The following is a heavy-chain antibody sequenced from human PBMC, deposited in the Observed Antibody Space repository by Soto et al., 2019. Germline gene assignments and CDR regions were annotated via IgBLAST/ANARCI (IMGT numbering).Heavy chain of an antibody. V-gene: IGHV3-30*18. Sequence: GGSRRLYCAASELSISSYGMHWVRKAPGKGLEWVAVISYDGSNKYYADSVKGRFTISRDNSKNTLYLQMNSLRAEDTAVYYCAKDSRIVVVTAPYDYWGQGTLVTVSS. CDR1: ELSISSYG. CDR3: AKDSRIVVVTAPYDY. D-gene: IGHD2-21*02. CDR2: ISYDGSNK. J-gene: IGHJ4*02.